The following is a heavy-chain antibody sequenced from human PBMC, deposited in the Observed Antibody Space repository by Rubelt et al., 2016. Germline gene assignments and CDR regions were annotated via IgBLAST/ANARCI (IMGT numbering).Heavy chain of an antibody. Sequence: QVQLQQWGAGLLKPSETLSLTCAVYGGSFSGYYWSWIRQPPGKGLEWIGEINHSGSTNYNPSLTCGVPFSVVPSQNRCPLELSAGTAADTAVYDCASGRKVVGPAARSWQLAHFDYWGQGTLVTVAS. CDR3: ASGRKVVGPAARSWQLAHFDY. CDR2: INHSGST. V-gene: IGHV4-34*01. CDR1: GGSFSGYY. J-gene: IGHJ4*02. D-gene: IGHD2-2*01.